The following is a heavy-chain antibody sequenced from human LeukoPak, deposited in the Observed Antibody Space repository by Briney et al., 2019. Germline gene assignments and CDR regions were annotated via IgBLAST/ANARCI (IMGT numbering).Heavy chain of an antibody. CDR2: TSSSGSTI. CDR1: GFTFSDYY. D-gene: IGHD6-6*01. J-gene: IGHJ6*03. V-gene: IGHV3-11*01. Sequence: GGSLRLSCAASGFTFSDYYMSWIRQAPGKGLEWVSYTSSSGSTIYYADSVKGRFTISRDNAKNSLYLQMNSLRAEDTAVYYCARGPSIAARNPHYYYYMDVWGKGTTVTVSS. CDR3: ARGPSIAARNPHYYYYMDV.